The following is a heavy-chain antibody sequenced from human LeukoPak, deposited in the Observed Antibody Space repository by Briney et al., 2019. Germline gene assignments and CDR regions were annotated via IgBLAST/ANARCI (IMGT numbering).Heavy chain of an antibody. J-gene: IGHJ5*02. V-gene: IGHV1-69*13. CDR1: GGTFSSYA. Sequence: SVKVSCKASGGTFSSYAISWVRQAPGQGLEWMGGIIPIFGTANYAQKFQGRVTITADESTSTAYMELSSLRSEDTAVYYCARVGYSGYDEGRFDPWGQGTLVTVSS. CDR3: ARVGYSGYDEGRFDP. CDR2: IIPIFGTA. D-gene: IGHD5-12*01.